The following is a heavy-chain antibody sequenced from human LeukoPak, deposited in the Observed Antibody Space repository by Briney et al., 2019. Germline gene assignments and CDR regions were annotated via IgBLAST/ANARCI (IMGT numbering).Heavy chain of an antibody. D-gene: IGHD6-13*01. J-gene: IGHJ4*02. V-gene: IGHV1-8*03. Sequence: ASVKVSCKASGYTFTSYDINWVRQATGQGLEWMGWMNPNSGNTGYAQKFQGRVTITRNTSISTAYMELSSLRSEDTAVYYCASNPGTAAAANDYWGQGTLVTVSS. CDR1: GYTFTSYD. CDR3: ASNPGTAAAANDY. CDR2: MNPNSGNT.